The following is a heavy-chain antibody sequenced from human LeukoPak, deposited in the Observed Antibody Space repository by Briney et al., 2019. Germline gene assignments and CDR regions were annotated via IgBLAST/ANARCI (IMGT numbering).Heavy chain of an antibody. CDR3: ARIGMIVVANDFDY. Sequence: ALVKVSCTASGYTFTGYYMHWVRQAPGQGLEWMGRINPNSGGTNYAQKFQGRVTMTRDTSISTAYMELSRLRSDDTAVYYCARIGMIVVANDFDYWGQGTLVTVSS. D-gene: IGHD3-22*01. CDR1: GYTFTGYY. V-gene: IGHV1-2*06. J-gene: IGHJ4*02. CDR2: INPNSGGT.